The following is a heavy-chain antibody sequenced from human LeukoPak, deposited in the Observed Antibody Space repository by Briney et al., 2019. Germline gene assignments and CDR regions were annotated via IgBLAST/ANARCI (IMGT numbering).Heavy chain of an antibody. CDR1: GYTFTSYD. CDR2: MNPNSGNT. J-gene: IGHJ5*02. CDR3: ARGGYCSSTSCYMRSPFDP. V-gene: IGHV1-8*03. Sequence: GASVKVSCKASGYTFTSYDINWVRQATGQGLEWMGWMNPNSGNTGYAQKFQGRATITRATSISTAYMELSSLRSEDTAVYYCARGGYCSSTSCYMRSPFDPWGQGTLVTVSS. D-gene: IGHD2-2*02.